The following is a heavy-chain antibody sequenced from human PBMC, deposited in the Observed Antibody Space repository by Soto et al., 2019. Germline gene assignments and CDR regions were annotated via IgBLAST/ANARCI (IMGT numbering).Heavy chain of an antibody. V-gene: IGHV4-4*07. CDR2: VYSTGTT. J-gene: IGHJ4*02. D-gene: IGHD3-10*01. CDR1: GGSINSYW. Sequence: SETLSLTCSVSGGSINSYWWSWIRQPAGKGLEWIGRVYSTGTTDYNPSLNSRATMSVETSKNQFSLKLTSVTAADAAVYYCARDIGSYAYGEGYWGQGIQVTVSS. CDR3: ARDIGSYAYGEGY.